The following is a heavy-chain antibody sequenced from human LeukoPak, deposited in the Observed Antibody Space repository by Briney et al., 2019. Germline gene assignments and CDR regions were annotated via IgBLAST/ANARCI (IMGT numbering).Heavy chain of an antibody. Sequence: PSETLSLTCTVSGGSISSYYWSWLRQSPGKGLEWIGYIYDTGTTNYNPSLSSRVTISVGTSRNQFSLKLNSLTAADTAVYYCAREVGSQYYGSGSYSAAHFDHWGQGTLVTVSS. V-gene: IGHV4-59*01. J-gene: IGHJ4*02. D-gene: IGHD3-10*01. CDR2: IYDTGTT. CDR3: AREVGSQYYGSGSYSAAHFDH. CDR1: GGSISSYY.